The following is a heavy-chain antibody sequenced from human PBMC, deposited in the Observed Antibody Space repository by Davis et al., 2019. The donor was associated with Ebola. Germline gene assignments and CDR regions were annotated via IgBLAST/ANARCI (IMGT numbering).Heavy chain of an antibody. J-gene: IGHJ5*02. Sequence: GSLRLSCAVSGGSISSSNWWSWVRQPPGKGLEWIGEIYHSGSTNHNPSLKSRVTISVDKSKNQFSLKLSSVTAADTAVYYCARGSYGGNSNWFDPWGQGTLVTVSS. D-gene: IGHD4-23*01. CDR1: GGSISSSNW. CDR2: IYHSGST. V-gene: IGHV4-4*02. CDR3: ARGSYGGNSNWFDP.